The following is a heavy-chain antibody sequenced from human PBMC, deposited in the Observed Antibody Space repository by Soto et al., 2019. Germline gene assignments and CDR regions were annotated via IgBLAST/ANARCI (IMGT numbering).Heavy chain of an antibody. V-gene: IGHV3-48*01. D-gene: IGHD3-10*01. J-gene: IGHJ4*02. CDR3: ARANYYGSPGDFDY. Sequence: EVQLVESGGGLVQPGGSLRLSCAASGITFSSYSMNWVRQAPGKGLEWVSYISSSSSTIYYADSVKGRFTISRDNAKNSLYLQMNSLRAEDTAVYYCARANYYGSPGDFDYWGQGTLVTVSS. CDR1: GITFSSYS. CDR2: ISSSSSTI.